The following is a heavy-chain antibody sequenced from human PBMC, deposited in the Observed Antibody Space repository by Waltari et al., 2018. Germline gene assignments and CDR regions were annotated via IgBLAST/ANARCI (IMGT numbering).Heavy chain of an antibody. V-gene: IGHV3-9*01. J-gene: IGHJ3*02. CDR3: AKDKSYYTSGWENAFDI. Sequence: EVQLVESGGGLVQPGRSLRLSCAASGFTFDAYAKHWVRQPPGKGLEWVSGISWNSGSIGYADSVEGRFTISRDNAKNSLFLQMNSLRAEDTALYYCAKDKSYYTSGWENAFDIWGQGTMVTVSS. CDR2: ISWNSGSI. D-gene: IGHD6-19*01. CDR1: GFTFDAYA.